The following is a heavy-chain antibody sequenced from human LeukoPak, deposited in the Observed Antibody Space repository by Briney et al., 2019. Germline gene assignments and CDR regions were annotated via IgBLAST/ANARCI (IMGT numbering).Heavy chain of an antibody. Sequence: GGSLRLSCAASGFTFSGYSLNWVRQAPGKGLEWVSSISSGSGYIYYADSVKGRFTISRDNAKTSLYLQMNSLRAEDTAVYYCARDGEGTSPSFFDYWGLGTLVTVSA. CDR3: ARDGEGTSPSFFDY. V-gene: IGHV3-21*01. D-gene: IGHD3-10*01. J-gene: IGHJ4*02. CDR1: GFTFSGYS. CDR2: ISSGSGYI.